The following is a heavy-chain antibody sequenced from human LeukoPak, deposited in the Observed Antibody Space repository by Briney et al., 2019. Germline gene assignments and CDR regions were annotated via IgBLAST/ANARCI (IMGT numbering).Heavy chain of an antibody. Sequence: ASVKVSCKASGYTFTSYYMHWVRQAPGQGLEWMGIINPSGGSTSYAQKFQGRVTMTRDTSTSTVYMELSSLRSEDTAVYYCARDGPSIAAAGTHYFDYWGQGTLVTVSS. CDR3: ARDGPSIAAAGTHYFDY. V-gene: IGHV1-46*01. J-gene: IGHJ4*02. D-gene: IGHD6-13*01. CDR1: GYTFTSYY. CDR2: INPSGGST.